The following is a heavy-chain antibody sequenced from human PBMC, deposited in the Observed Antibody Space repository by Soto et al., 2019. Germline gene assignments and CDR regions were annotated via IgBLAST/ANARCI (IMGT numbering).Heavy chain of an antibody. CDR3: VKTGGYYDSSGYGSLGAFDI. CDR1: GCTCSSYA. D-gene: IGHD3-22*01. V-gene: IGHV3-64D*06. Sequence: VGSLRLSCSASGCTCSSYAMHWVRQAPGKGLEYVSATSSNGGSTYYADSVKGRFTISRDNSKNTLYLQMSSLRAEDTAVYYCVKTGGYYDSSGYGSLGAFDIWGQGTMVTVSS. J-gene: IGHJ3*02. CDR2: TSSNGGST.